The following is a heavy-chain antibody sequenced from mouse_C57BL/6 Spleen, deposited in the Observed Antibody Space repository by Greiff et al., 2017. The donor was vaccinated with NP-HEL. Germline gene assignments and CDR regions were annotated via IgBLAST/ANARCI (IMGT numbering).Heavy chain of an antibody. V-gene: IGHV1-82*01. D-gene: IGHD2-4*01. CDR2: IYPGDGDT. CDR1: GYAFSSSW. CDR3: ARKGDDYDEGWFAY. J-gene: IGHJ3*01. Sequence: VKLVESGPELVKPGASVKISCKASGYAFSSSWMNWVKQRPGKGLEWIGRIYPGDGDTNYNGKFKGKATLTADKSSSTAYMQLSSLTSEDSAVYVCARKGDDYDEGWFAYWGQGTLVTVSA.